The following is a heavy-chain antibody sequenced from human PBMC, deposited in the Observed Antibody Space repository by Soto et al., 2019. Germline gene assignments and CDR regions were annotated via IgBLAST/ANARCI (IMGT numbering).Heavy chain of an antibody. CDR1: GGSISSGGYY. CDR2: IYYSGST. V-gene: IGHV4-31*03. Sequence: PSETLSLTCTVSGGSISSGGYYWSWIRQHPGKGLEWIGYIYYSGSTYYNPSLKSRVTISVDTSKNQFSLKLSSVTAADTAVYYCARSPRSRVVVPAPSFDPWGQGTLVTV. J-gene: IGHJ5*02. CDR3: ARSPRSRVVVPAPSFDP. D-gene: IGHD2-2*01.